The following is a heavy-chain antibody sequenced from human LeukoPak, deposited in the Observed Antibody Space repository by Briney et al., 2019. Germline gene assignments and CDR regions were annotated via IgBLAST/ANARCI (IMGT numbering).Heavy chain of an antibody. D-gene: IGHD3-10*01. V-gene: IGHV3-21*01. CDR2: ITSSSSYI. CDR3: AGGLWYASGGDY. J-gene: IGHJ4*02. CDR1: GFTFNTYS. Sequence: GGSLRLSCAASGFTFNTYSMNWVRQAPGKGLEWVSSITSSSSYIYYADSVKGRFTISRDNAKNSLYLQMNSLRAEDTAVYYCAGGLWYASGGDYWGQGTLVTVSS.